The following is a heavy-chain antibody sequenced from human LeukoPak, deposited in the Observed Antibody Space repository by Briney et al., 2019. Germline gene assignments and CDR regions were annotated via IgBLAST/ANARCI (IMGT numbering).Heavy chain of an antibody. D-gene: IGHD4-23*01. Sequence: PGGSLRLSCAASGFTFDDYAMHWVRQAPGKGLEWVSLISGDGGSTYYADSVKGRFTISRDNSKNSLYLQMNSLRAEDTAVYYCARDHGGPLDYWGQGTLVTVSS. CDR2: ISGDGGST. V-gene: IGHV3-43*02. J-gene: IGHJ4*02. CDR3: ARDHGGPLDY. CDR1: GFTFDDYA.